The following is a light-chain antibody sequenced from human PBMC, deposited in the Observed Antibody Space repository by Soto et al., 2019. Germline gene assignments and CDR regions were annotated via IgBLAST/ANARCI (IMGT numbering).Light chain of an antibody. CDR3: QQSYSTLPIT. CDR1: QSISSY. Sequence: DIQMTQSPSSLSASVGDRVTITCRASQSISSYLNWYQQKPGKAPKLLIYAASSLQSGVPSRFSGSGSLTDFTLTISSLQPEDFATYYCQQSYSTLPITFGQGTRLEIK. V-gene: IGKV1-39*01. J-gene: IGKJ5*01. CDR2: AAS.